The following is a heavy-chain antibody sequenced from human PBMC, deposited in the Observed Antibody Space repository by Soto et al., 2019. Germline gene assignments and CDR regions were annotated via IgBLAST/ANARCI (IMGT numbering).Heavy chain of an antibody. CDR3: ARDRGALGYCSGGSCYSSHDVFDI. D-gene: IGHD2-15*01. Sequence: AASVKVSCKASGYTFTTYAMHWVRQAPGQRLEWMGWINAGNGNTKYSQKFQGRVTITRDTSANTAYMELSSLRSEDTAVYYCARDRGALGYCSGGSCYSSHDVFDIWGQGTMVTVSS. J-gene: IGHJ3*02. CDR1: GYTFTTYA. CDR2: INAGNGNT. V-gene: IGHV1-3*01.